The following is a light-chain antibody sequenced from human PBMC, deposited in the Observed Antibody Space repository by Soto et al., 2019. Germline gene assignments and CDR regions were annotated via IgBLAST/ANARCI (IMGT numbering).Light chain of an antibody. CDR2: WGS. Sequence: DIVMTQSPLSLPVTPGDPASISCRPSQSLLQSHGNNYLDWYVQKPGHSPQLLIYWGSNRASGVPDRFSGSGSGTDFTLKISRVEAEDVGVYYCMQGQQTPLTFGQGTRLEIK. CDR3: MQGQQTPLT. CDR1: QSLLQSHGNNY. V-gene: IGKV2-28*01. J-gene: IGKJ5*01.